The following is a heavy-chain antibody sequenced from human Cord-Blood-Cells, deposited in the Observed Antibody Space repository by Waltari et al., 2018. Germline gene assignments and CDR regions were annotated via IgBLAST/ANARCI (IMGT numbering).Heavy chain of an antibody. CDR1: GYTFTSYA. D-gene: IGHD3-3*01. J-gene: IGHJ5*02. V-gene: IGHV1-3*01. CDR3: ARDNDFWSGFYWFDP. Sequence: QVQLVQSGAEVKKPGASVKVSCKASGYTFTSYAMHWVRQAPGQRLEWMGWINAGNGNTKYSQKFQDRVTITRDTSASTAYMELSSLRSEDTAVYYCARDNDFWSGFYWFDPWGQGTLVTVSS. CDR2: INAGNGNT.